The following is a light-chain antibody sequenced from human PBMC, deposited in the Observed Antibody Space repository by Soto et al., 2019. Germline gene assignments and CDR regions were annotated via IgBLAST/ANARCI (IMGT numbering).Light chain of an antibody. V-gene: IGKV3-20*01. J-gene: IGKJ1*01. Sequence: EIVLTQSPGTLSLSPGERATLSCRASQSVSSSYLAWYQQKPGQAPRLLIYGASSRATGIPDRFIGSGSGTDFTLTISRLEPEDFAVYYCQHHGTFGQGTKVEIK. CDR1: QSVSSSY. CDR2: GAS. CDR3: QHHGT.